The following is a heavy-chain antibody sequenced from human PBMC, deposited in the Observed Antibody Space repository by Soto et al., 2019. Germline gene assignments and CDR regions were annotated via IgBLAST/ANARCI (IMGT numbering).Heavy chain of an antibody. CDR3: ARDLGPLCSGGSCYHNWFDP. CDR2: IIPIFGTA. CDR1: GGTFSSYA. J-gene: IGHJ5*02. Sequence: SVKVSCKASGGTFSSYAISWVRQAPGQGLEWMGGIIPIFGTANYAQKFQGRVTITADKSTSTAYMELSSLRSEDTAVYYCARDLGPLCSGGSCYHNWFDPWGQGTLVTVSS. V-gene: IGHV1-69*06. D-gene: IGHD2-15*01.